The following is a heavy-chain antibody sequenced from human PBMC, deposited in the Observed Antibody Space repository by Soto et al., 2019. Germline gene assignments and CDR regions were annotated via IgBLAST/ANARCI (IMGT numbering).Heavy chain of an antibody. J-gene: IGHJ4*02. CDR3: AKDVGGGSPYRGAFDC. V-gene: IGHV3-23*01. D-gene: IGHD1-26*01. Sequence: LTLSCVASALTFSSYPLSWVRQAPVERLDWVASIGASGVATLHAGSVKGRFTISRDNPRDTLHLQMNILRTEDTPLSFCAKDVGGGSPYRGAFDCWGQGSQVTVAS. CDR1: ALTFSSYP. CDR2: IGASGVAT.